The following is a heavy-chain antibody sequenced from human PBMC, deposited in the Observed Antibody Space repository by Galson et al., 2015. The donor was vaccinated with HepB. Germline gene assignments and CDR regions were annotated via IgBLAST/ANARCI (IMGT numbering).Heavy chain of an antibody. Sequence: ETLSLTCTVSGGSISSYYWSWIRQPPGKGLEWIGYIYYSGSTNYNPSLKSRVTISVDTSKIQFSLKLSSVTAADTAVYYCARSGVVPAIGGWFGESDAFDIWGQGTMVTVSS. V-gene: IGHV4-59*01. CDR3: ARSGVVPAIGGWFGESDAFDI. CDR1: GGSISSYY. J-gene: IGHJ3*02. CDR2: IYYSGST. D-gene: IGHD3-10*01.